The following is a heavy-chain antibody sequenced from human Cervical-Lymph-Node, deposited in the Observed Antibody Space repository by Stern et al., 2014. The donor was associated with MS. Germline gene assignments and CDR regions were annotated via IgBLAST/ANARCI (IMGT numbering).Heavy chain of an antibody. CDR1: GGTFSSYA. CDR2: IIPMFGTT. CDR3: ARRDYYDSSGYYGDAFDI. J-gene: IGHJ3*02. V-gene: IGHV1-69*01. D-gene: IGHD3-22*01. Sequence: MQLVESGAEVKKPGSSVKVSCKASGGTFSSYAITWVRQAPGRGLEWMGEIIPMFGTTNYAQRVQGRVTIIADGFTATAYMELSSLRSEDTAVYYCARRDYYDSSGYYGDAFDIWGQGTMVTVSS.